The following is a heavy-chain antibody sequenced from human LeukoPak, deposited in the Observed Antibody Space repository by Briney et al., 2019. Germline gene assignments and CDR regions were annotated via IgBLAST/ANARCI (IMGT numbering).Heavy chain of an antibody. CDR1: GFTFSSYW. Sequence: GGSLRLSCAASGFTFSSYWMSWVRQAPGKGLEWVANIKQDGSERNYVDSVKGRFTISRDNAKNSLFLQMNSLRAEDTAVYYCARGGMAGTRDEAAHLGYWGQGTLVTVSS. CDR2: IKQDGSER. J-gene: IGHJ4*02. D-gene: IGHD1-1*01. CDR3: ARGGMAGTRDEAAHLGY. V-gene: IGHV3-7*01.